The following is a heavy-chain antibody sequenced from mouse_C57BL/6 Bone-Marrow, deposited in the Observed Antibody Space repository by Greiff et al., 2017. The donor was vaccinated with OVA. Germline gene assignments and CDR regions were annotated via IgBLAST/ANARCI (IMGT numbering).Heavy chain of an antibody. D-gene: IGHD1-1*01. CDR1: GYTFTSYN. Sequence: SGAELVRPGASVKMSCKASGYTFTSYNMHWVKQTPRQGLEWIGAIYTGNGATSYNQKFKGKATLTVDKSSSTAYMQLSSLTSEDSAVYFCARCIYYGSIYYFDYWGQGTTLTVSS. J-gene: IGHJ2*01. CDR2: IYTGNGAT. V-gene: IGHV1-12*01. CDR3: ARCIYYGSIYYFDY.